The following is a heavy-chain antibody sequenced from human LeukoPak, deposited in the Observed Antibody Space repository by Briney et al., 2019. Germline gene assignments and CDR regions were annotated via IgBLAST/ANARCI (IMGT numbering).Heavy chain of an antibody. Sequence: SETLSLTCAVSGGSFIGSHWNWIRQPPGKGLEWIGEINHSGNTNYNPSLKSRATISVDTSKNQFSLKLRSVTAADTAVYYCARDPTTVVTLPYYFDDWGQGTLVTVSS. CDR3: ARDPTTVVTLPYYFDD. J-gene: IGHJ4*02. CDR1: GGSFIGSH. V-gene: IGHV4-34*01. D-gene: IGHD4-23*01. CDR2: INHSGNT.